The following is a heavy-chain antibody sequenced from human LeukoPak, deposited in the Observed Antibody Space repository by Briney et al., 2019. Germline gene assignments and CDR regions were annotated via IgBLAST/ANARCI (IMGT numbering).Heavy chain of an antibody. D-gene: IGHD1-1*01. CDR1: GGSFSSSSYY. CDR2: IYYSGST. Sequence: SETLSLTCAVYGGSFSSSSYYWGWIRQPPGKGLEWIGSIYYSGSTYYNPSLKSRVTISVDTSKNQFSLKLSSVTAADTAVYYCARGLLRGVQLDYWGQGTLVTVSS. V-gene: IGHV4-39*07. J-gene: IGHJ4*02. CDR3: ARGLLRGVQLDY.